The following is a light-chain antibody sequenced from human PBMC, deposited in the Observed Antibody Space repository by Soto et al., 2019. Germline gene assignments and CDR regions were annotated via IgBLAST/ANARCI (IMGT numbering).Light chain of an antibody. V-gene: IGLV2-8*01. CDR3: SSDAGSKV. Sequence: QSALTQPPSASGSPGQSVTISCTGTSSDVGGYNYVSWYQQHPGKAPKLMIYEVSTRPSGVPDRFSGSKSGNTASLTVSGLQAEDEADYYCSSDAGSKVFGTGTKVTVL. CDR2: EVS. J-gene: IGLJ1*01. CDR1: SSDVGGYNY.